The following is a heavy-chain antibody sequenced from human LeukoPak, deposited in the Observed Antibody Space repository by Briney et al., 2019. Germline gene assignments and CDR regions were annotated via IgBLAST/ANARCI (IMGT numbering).Heavy chain of an antibody. V-gene: IGHV1-24*01. CDR3: APLDFWVPST. Sequence: ASVKVSCRVSGYTLNELSIHWVRQAAGKGLEWMGGFDPEYGGTVYAQKFQGRVTMAEDTSTDTACMELSSLRSEDTAVYYCAPLDFWVPSTWGQGTLVTVSS. CDR2: FDPEYGGT. CDR1: GYTLNELS. D-gene: IGHD3-3*01. J-gene: IGHJ5*02.